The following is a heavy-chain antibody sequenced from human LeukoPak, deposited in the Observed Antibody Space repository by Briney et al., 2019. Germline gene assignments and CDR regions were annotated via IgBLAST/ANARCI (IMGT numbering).Heavy chain of an antibody. CDR2: IYPGDSDT. V-gene: IGHV5-51*01. D-gene: IGHD2-2*01. J-gene: IGHJ5*02. CDR3: AKFFTEYCSGTSCRDNWFDP. CDR1: GYSFTSYW. Sequence: GESLKISCKGSGYSFTSYWIGWVRQMPGKGLEWMGIIYPGDSDTRYSPSFQGQATISADKSISTAYLQWSSLKASDTAMYYCAKFFTEYCSGTSCRDNWFDPWGQGTLVTVSS.